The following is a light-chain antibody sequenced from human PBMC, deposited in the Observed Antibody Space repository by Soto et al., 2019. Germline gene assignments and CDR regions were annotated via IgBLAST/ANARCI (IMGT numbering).Light chain of an antibody. CDR1: QSLTSSY. CDR3: HKCYSSRT. V-gene: IGKV3-20*01. CDR2: GAS. J-gene: IGKJ1*01. Sequence: EIVLTQSPGTLSLSPGERASLSCRASQSLTSSYLAWYQQKPGQAPRLLIYGASSRATGIPDRFSGSGSGTDFTLTISRLEPEDFAVYYCHKCYSSRTLGHGTKVDIK.